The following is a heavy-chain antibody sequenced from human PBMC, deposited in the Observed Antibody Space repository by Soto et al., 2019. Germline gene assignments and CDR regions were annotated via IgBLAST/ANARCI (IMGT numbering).Heavy chain of an antibody. CDR2: IYYSGST. V-gene: IGHV4-39*01. CDR1: GGSISSGDYY. CDR3: IGGPASIAARQGYYYYGMDV. J-gene: IGHJ6*02. D-gene: IGHD6-6*01. Sequence: PSETLSLTCTVSGGSISSGDYYWSWIRQPPGKGLEWIGSIYYSGSTYYNPSLKSRVTISVDTSKNQFSLKLSSVTAADTAVYYCIGGPASIAARQGYYYYGMDVWGQGTTVTVSS.